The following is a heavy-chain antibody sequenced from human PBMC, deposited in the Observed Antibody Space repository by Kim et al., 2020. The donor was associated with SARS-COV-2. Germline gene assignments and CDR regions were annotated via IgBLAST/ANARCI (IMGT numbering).Heavy chain of an antibody. CDR1: GFTFSSYG. D-gene: IGHD1-26*01. CDR3: AKDGSRGWELFLDY. V-gene: IGHV3-30*18. Sequence: GGSLRLSCAASGFTFSSYGMLWVRQAPGKGLEWVAVISYDGSNKYYADSVKGRFTISRDNSKNTLYLQMNSLRAEDTAVYYCAKDGSRGWELFLDYWGQGTLVTVSS. J-gene: IGHJ4*02. CDR2: ISYDGSNK.